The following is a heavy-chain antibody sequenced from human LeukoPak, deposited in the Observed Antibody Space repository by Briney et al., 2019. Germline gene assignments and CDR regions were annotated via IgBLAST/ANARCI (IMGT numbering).Heavy chain of an antibody. CDR3: ARAKLRYSPPPPHY. CDR2: ISSSGSTI. D-gene: IGHD3-9*01. J-gene: IGHJ4*02. V-gene: IGHV3-11*01. CDR1: GFTVSSNY. Sequence: GGSLRLSCAASGFTVSSNYMSWVRQAPGKGLEWVSYISSSGSTIYYADSVKGRFTISRDNAKNSLYLQMNSLRAEDTAVYYCARAKLRYSPPPPHYWGQGTLVTVSS.